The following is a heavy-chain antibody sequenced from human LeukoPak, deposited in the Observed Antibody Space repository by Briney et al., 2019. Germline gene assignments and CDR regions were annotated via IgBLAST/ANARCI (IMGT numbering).Heavy chain of an antibody. V-gene: IGHV1-2*06. J-gene: IGHJ4*02. D-gene: IGHD3-10*01. CDR2: INPNSGGT. Sequence: ASVKVSCKASGYTFTDHYIHWVRQAPGQGLEWMGRINPNSGGTNFAQKFQGRVTMTRDTSISTAYMELSGLRSDDTAMYYCARVMVSLVRGDYFYSDYWAQGTLVTVSS. CDR3: ARVMVSLVRGDYFYSDY. CDR1: GYTFTDHY.